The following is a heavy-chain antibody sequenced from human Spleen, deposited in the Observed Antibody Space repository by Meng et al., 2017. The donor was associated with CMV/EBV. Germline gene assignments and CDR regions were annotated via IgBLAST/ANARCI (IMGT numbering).Heavy chain of an antibody. J-gene: IGHJ6*02. CDR1: GFTFSRYS. Sequence: GGSLRLSCVGSGFTFSRYSMNWVRQAPGKGLEWVSFISESHNYIFYADSVRGRFTISRDNAHNSLYLQMNSLRAEDTALYYCAKDIVAVFGVDYYYYGMDVWGQGTTVTVSS. V-gene: IGHV3-21*04. CDR3: AKDIVAVFGVDYYYYGMDV. CDR2: ISESHNYI. D-gene: IGHD3-3*01.